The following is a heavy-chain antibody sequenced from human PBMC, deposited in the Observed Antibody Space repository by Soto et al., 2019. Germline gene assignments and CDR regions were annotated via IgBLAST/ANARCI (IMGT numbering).Heavy chain of an antibody. D-gene: IGHD3-9*01. CDR2: IYYTGST. CDR1: GGSINNYY. V-gene: IGHV4-59*01. Sequence: SETLSLTCSVSGGSINNYYWNWVRQTPGKGLEWIGYIYYTGSTHYNPSLKSRVTMSVDTSKNQFSLRLTSVTAADTAVYFCAREGILLLGAFDIWGQGTVVTVSS. CDR3: AREGILLLGAFDI. J-gene: IGHJ3*02.